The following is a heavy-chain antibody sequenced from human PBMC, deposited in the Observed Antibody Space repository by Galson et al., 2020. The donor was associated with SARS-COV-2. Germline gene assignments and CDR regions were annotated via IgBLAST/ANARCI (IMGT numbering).Heavy chain of an antibody. CDR1: GLTFHNDF. J-gene: IGHJ4*02. D-gene: IGHD2-21*02. CDR3: ARVSCGGDCYSPGFDY. Sequence: GGSLRLPCDLSGLTFHNDFMSWIRQAPGKGLEWVSYIAASGGTTYYADSVKGRFTISRDNAKNSLYLQMDRLRAEDTAVYYCARVSCGGDCYSPGFDYWGQGKLVTVSS. CDR2: IAASGGTT. V-gene: IGHV3-11*01.